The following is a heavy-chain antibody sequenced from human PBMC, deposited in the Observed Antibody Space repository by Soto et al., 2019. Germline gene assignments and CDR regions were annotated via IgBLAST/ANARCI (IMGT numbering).Heavy chain of an antibody. CDR2: IIPIFGTA. CDR1: GGTFSSYA. Sequence: SVKVSCKASGGTFSSYAISWVRQAPGQGLEWMGGIIPIFGTANYAQKFQGRVTITADESTSTAYMELSSLRSEDTAVYYCANGKGDIVATTAAFDYWGQGTLVTVSS. CDR3: ANGKGDIVATTAAFDY. J-gene: IGHJ4*02. V-gene: IGHV1-69*13. D-gene: IGHD5-12*01.